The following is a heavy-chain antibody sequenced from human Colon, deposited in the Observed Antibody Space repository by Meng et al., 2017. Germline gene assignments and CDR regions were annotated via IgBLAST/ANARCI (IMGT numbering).Heavy chain of an antibody. CDR3: SLFPSTPDWFDP. V-gene: IGHV1-2*06. Sequence: QVQLVQFGAEVKKPGASGKVSCKTSGYTFTGYFIHWVRQAPGQGLEWMGRINPNSGDTKYAQKFQGRLSMTRDTSINTAYMELSRLRSDDTAVYYCSLFPSTPDWFDPWGQGTLVTVSS. D-gene: IGHD1-1*01. J-gene: IGHJ5*02. CDR1: GYTFTGYF. CDR2: INPNSGDT.